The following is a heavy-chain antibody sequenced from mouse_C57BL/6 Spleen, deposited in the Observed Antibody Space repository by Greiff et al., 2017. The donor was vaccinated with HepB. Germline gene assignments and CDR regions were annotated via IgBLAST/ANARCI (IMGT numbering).Heavy chain of an antibody. V-gene: IGHV1-67*01. Sequence: VKLMESGPELVRPGVSVKISCKGSGYTFTDYAMHWVKQSHAKSLEWIGVISTYYGDASYNQKFKDKATMTVDKSSSTAYMELARLTSEDSAVYYCASPPTIVTTDYWGQGTTLTVSS. J-gene: IGHJ2*01. CDR2: ISTYYGDA. CDR3: ASPPTIVTTDY. D-gene: IGHD2-5*01. CDR1: GYTFTDYA.